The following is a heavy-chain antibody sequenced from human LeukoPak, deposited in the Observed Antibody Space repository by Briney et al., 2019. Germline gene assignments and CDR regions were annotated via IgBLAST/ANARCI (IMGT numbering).Heavy chain of an antibody. D-gene: IGHD6-19*01. CDR3: ARGLRRYSSGWYTFYFDY. CDR2: INHSGST. V-gene: IGHV4-34*01. CDR1: GGSFSGYY. J-gene: IGHJ4*02. Sequence: SSETLSLTCAVYGGSFSGYYWSWIRQPPGKGLEWIGEINHSGSTNYNPSLKSRVTISVDTSKNQFSLKLSSVTAADTAVYYCARGLRRYSSGWYTFYFDYWGQGTLVTVSS.